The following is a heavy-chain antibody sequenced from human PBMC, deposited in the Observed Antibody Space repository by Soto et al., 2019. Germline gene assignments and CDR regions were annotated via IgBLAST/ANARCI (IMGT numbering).Heavy chain of an antibody. V-gene: IGHV3-30*18. Sequence: VGSLRLSCAASGFTFSSYGMHWVRPAPGKGLEWVAVISYDGSNKYYADSVKGRFTISRDNSKNTLYLQMNSLRAEDTAVYYCAKDISSSEYYYYGMDVWGQGTTVTVSS. CDR1: GFTFSSYG. CDR3: AKDISSSEYYYYGMDV. J-gene: IGHJ6*02. D-gene: IGHD6-6*01. CDR2: ISYDGSNK.